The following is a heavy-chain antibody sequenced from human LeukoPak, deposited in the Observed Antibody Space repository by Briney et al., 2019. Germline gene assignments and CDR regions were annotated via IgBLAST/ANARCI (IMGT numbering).Heavy chain of an antibody. CDR2: ISYDGSNK. CDR1: GLTFSSYA. J-gene: IGHJ6*03. Sequence: PGRSLRLSCAASGLTFSSYAIHWVRQAPGKGLEWVALISYDGSNKYYADSVKGRFTISRDKSKNTLYLQMDSLRAEDTAVYYCARLISDYYYMDVWGKGTTVTVSS. D-gene: IGHD3/OR15-3a*01. V-gene: IGHV3-30*04. CDR3: ARLISDYYYMDV.